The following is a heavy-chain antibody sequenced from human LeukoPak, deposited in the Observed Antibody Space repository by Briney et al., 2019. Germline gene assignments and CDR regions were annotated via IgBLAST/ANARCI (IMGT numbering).Heavy chain of an antibody. V-gene: IGHV1-8*03. J-gene: IGHJ4*02. CDR2: MNPNSGNT. D-gene: IGHD3-10*01. CDR3: ARSPAITMVRGPTYYFDY. CDR1: GYTFTSYD. Sequence: ASVKVSCKASGYTFTSYDISWVRQATGQGLEWMGWMNPNSGNTGYAQKFQGRVTITRNTSRSTAYMELSSLRSEDTAVYYCARSPAITMVRGPTYYFDYWGQGTLVTVSS.